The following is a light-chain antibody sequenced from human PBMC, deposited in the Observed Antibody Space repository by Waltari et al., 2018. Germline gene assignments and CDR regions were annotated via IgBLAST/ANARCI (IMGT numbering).Light chain of an antibody. V-gene: IGLV1-47*01. Sequence: QSVLTQPPSMSGTPGQTVSIYCSGTNSNIGRNSVFWYQQSPGTAPKLLIYRDDQRPTGVPERFSGSKSGTSASLAIRGLRSEDGADYYCAAWDDSLTVSYVFGSGTKVTV. CDR1: NSNIGRNS. CDR3: AAWDDSLTVSYV. CDR2: RDD. J-gene: IGLJ1*01.